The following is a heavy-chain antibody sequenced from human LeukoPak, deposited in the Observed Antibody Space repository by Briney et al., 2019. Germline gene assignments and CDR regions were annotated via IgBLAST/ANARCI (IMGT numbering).Heavy chain of an antibody. CDR3: AREKLGSGFWYFDL. Sequence: GGCLRLSCAASAFTFGGYDMHWVRQGTGRGLEWVSGISTSGDTHYADSVKGRFTISRENAKNSLYLQMNSLRAGDTAVYYCAREKLGSGFWYFDLWGRGTLVTVSS. J-gene: IGHJ2*01. V-gene: IGHV3-13*01. CDR2: ISTSGDT. D-gene: IGHD3-10*01. CDR1: AFTFGGYD.